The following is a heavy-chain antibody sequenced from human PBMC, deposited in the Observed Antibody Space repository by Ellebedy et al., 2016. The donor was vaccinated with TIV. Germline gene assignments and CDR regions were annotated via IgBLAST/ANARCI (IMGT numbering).Heavy chain of an antibody. J-gene: IGHJ3*01. V-gene: IGHV3-15*05. CDR2: IQSRNEGGTA. CDR3: NTGWAFDD. CDR1: GLIVNNAY. Sequence: GGSLRLSXEASGLIVNNAYMTWVRQAPGEGLEWIGRIQSRNEGGTAAYAAPVQGRFIISRDESENRLFLHMNSLRTEDTGVYYCNTGWAFDDWGQGTMVTVSS.